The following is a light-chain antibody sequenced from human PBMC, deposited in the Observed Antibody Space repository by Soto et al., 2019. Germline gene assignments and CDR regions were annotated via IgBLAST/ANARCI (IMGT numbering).Light chain of an antibody. V-gene: IGKV3-15*01. J-gene: IGKJ3*01. CDR2: SAS. CDR1: QRVSRN. Sequence: EVVMTQSPATLSVSPGERATLSCRASQRVSRNLAWYQQKPGQAPRLLIYSASTRATGVPARFSGSGSGTEFTLTISSLQSEDFAVYSCQQSNNWAFTSGRGIKVDIX. CDR3: QQSNNWAFT.